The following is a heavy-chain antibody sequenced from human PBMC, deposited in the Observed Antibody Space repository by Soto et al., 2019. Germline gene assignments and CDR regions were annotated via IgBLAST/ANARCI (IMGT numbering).Heavy chain of an antibody. J-gene: IGHJ6*02. D-gene: IGHD3-10*01. V-gene: IGHV3-66*01. CDR3: ARDRGTVYGMDV. CDR1: GFTVSSNY. CDR2: IYSGGST. Sequence: TGGSLRLSCAASGFTVSSNYMSWVRQAPGKGLEWVSVIYSGGSTYYADSVKGRFTISRDNSKNTLYLQMNSLRAEDTAVYYCARDRGTVYGMDVWGQGTTVTVSS.